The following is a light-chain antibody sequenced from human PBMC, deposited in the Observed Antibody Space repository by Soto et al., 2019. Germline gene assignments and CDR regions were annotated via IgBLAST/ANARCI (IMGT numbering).Light chain of an antibody. Sequence: IQLTQSPSSLSASVGDRVTITCRASQGISSYLAWYQQKPGTAPKLLIYVASTLQSGVPSRFSSSGSGTDFTLTISSLQPEDFATYYCQQLNSSPFTFGPGTKVDIK. CDR3: QQLNSSPFT. CDR1: QGISSY. J-gene: IGKJ3*01. CDR2: VAS. V-gene: IGKV1-9*01.